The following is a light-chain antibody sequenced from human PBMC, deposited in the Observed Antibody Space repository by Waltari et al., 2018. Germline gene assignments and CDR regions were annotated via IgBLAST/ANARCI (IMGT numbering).Light chain of an antibody. CDR2: KTS. Sequence: DIQMTQSPSTLSASIGDRVTITCRASQNVDTWLAWYQQKPGKAPKLLVYKTSTLQSGVPSSFSGSGAGTHFTLTISSLQPDDFATYYCQQYNTYWTFGQGTKVE. CDR1: QNVDTW. V-gene: IGKV1-5*03. J-gene: IGKJ1*01. CDR3: QQYNTYWT.